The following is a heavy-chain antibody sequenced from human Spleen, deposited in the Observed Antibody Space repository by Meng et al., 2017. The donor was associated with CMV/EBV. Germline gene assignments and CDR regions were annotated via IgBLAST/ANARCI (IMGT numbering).Heavy chain of an antibody. V-gene: IGHV3-23*01. D-gene: IGHD4-11*01. CDR1: GFSFKSYA. CDR2: ISGSGGTT. CDR3: ARAPEYSNYGMDV. J-gene: IGHJ6*02. Sequence: GESLKISCAASGFSFKSYAMSWVRQAPGKGLEWVSAISGSGGTTYYADSVKGRFTISRDNSKNTLYLQMNSLRAEDTAVYYCARAPEYSNYGMDVWGQGTTVTVSS.